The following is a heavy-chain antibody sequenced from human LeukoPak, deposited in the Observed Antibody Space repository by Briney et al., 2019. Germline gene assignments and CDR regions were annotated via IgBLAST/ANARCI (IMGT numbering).Heavy chain of an antibody. CDR1: GFTFSSYG. CDR2: IRYDGSIK. D-gene: IGHD2-2*01. J-gene: IGHJ4*02. Sequence: RGSLRLSCAASGFTFSSYGMHWVRQAPGKGLEWVAFIRYDGSIKYYADSVKGRFTISRDNSKNTLYLQMNSLRAEDTAVYYCANIYCSSTSCPDYWGQGTLVTVSS. CDR3: ANIYCSSTSCPDY. V-gene: IGHV3-30*02.